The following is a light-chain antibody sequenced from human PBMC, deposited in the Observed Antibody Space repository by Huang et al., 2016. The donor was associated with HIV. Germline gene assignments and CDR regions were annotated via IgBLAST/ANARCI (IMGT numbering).Light chain of an antibody. CDR1: QSVSSSY. V-gene: IGKV3-20*01. J-gene: IGKJ1*01. Sequence: EIVLTQSPCTLSLSPGERATLSCRASQSVSSSYLAWSQQKPGQAPRLPISGASSRDGGIPERFSGSGSGTDFTLTISRLEPDDFAVYYCQQYGSSRTFGQGTKVEIK. CDR2: GAS. CDR3: QQYGSSRT.